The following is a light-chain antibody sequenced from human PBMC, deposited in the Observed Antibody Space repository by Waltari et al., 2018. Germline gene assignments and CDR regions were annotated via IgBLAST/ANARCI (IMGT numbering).Light chain of an antibody. J-gene: IGKJ1*01. CDR2: EVS. CDR3: MQLTNWPRT. V-gene: IGKV2-30*02. Sequence: QSLVHSNGNTYLNWVQQRPGQSPRRLIYEVSNRDSGVPDRFSGSGSGTDFTLKISRVEAEDVAVYYCMQLTNWPRTFGQGTKVEIK. CDR1: QSLVHSNGNTY.